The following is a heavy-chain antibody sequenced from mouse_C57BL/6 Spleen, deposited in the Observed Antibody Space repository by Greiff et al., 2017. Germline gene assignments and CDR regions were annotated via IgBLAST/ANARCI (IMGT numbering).Heavy chain of an antibody. CDR2: IRLKSDNYAT. D-gene: IGHD3-2*02. J-gene: IGHJ2*01. Sequence: EVKLVESGGGLVQPGGSMKLSCVASGFTFSNYWMNWVRQSPEKGLEWVAQIRLKSDNYATHYAESVKGGFTISRNDSKSSVYLQMNNLRAEDTGIYYCTSQLTDYWGQGTTLTVSS. CDR1: GFTFSNYW. CDR3: TSQLTDY. V-gene: IGHV6-3*01.